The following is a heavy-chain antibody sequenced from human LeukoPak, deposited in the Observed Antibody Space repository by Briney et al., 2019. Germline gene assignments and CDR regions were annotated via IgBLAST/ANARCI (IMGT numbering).Heavy chain of an antibody. CDR3: ATDYGGNSGTDY. D-gene: IGHD4-23*01. V-gene: IGHV3-30*04. Sequence: GGSLRLSYAASGFTFSSYAMHWVRQAPGKGLEWVTVISFDGSDRYYADSVKGRFTISRDNSKDTLYLQMNSLRLEDTAIYYCATDYGGNSGTDYWGQGTLVTVSS. J-gene: IGHJ4*02. CDR1: GFTFSSYA. CDR2: ISFDGSDR.